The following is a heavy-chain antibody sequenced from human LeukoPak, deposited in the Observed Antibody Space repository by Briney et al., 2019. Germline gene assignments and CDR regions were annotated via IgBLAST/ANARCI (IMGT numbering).Heavy chain of an antibody. CDR3: ATYCSSTSCYTKDN. CDR2: TYYSGST. Sequence: SETLSLTCTVSGGSISSSSYYWGWIRQPPGKGLEWIGSTYYSGSTYYNPSLKSRVTISVDTSTNQFSLKLSSVTAADTAVYYCATYCSSTSCYTKDNWGQGTLVTVSS. CDR1: GGSISSSSYY. V-gene: IGHV4-39*01. J-gene: IGHJ4*02. D-gene: IGHD2-2*02.